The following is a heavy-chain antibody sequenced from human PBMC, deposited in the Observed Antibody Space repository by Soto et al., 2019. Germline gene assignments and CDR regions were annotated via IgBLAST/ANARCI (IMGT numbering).Heavy chain of an antibody. D-gene: IGHD3-3*01. CDR3: ASITIFGVVIIAPYYYDGMDV. CDR2: IIPIFGTA. CDR1: GGTFSSYA. V-gene: IGHV1-69*13. Sequence: GASVKVSCKASGGTFSSYAISWVRQAPGQGLEWVGGIIPIFGTANYAQKFQGRVTITADESTSTAYMELSSLRSEDTAVYYCASITIFGVVIIAPYYYDGMDVWGQGTTVTVSS. J-gene: IGHJ6*02.